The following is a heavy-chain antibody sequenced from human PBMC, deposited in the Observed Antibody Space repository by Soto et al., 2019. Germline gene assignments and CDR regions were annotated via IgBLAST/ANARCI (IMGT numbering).Heavy chain of an antibody. J-gene: IGHJ6*04. CDR3: ARIKCDGMEV. V-gene: IGHV5-51*01. Sequence: GDSLNISCKFSGYIFTCYFISFVRQMPGKFLEWMGIIYPGDSDTRYSSSFQGQVTISADKSFNTAYLQWSSLKASDTSMYYCARIKCDGMEVWGKGNTVSVSS. CDR1: GYIFTCYF. CDR2: IYPGDSDT.